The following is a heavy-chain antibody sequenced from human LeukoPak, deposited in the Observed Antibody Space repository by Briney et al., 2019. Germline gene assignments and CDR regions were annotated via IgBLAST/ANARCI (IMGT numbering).Heavy chain of an antibody. CDR2: ITGSSSTT. D-gene: IGHD5-12*01. Sequence: NPGGSLRLSCAASGFTFSDYYMSWIRQAPGKGLEWVSYITGSSSTTYYADSVKGRFTISRDNAKNSLYLQMNSLRDEDTAVYYCARGDRNSGYDLYYFDYWGQGTLVTVSS. CDR3: ARGDRNSGYDLYYFDY. CDR1: GFTFSDYY. V-gene: IGHV3-11*04. J-gene: IGHJ4*02.